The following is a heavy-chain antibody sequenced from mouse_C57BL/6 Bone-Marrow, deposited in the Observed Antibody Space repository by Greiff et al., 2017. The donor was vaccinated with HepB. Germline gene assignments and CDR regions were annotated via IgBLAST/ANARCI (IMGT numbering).Heavy chain of an antibody. J-gene: IGHJ2*01. CDR3: TGGGVGRDFDY. CDR1: GFTFSDAW. CDR2: IRNKANNHAT. V-gene: IGHV6-6*01. D-gene: IGHD1-1*02. Sequence: EVQLQESGGGLVQPGGSMKLSCAASGFTFSDAWMDWVRQSPEKGLEWVAEIRNKANNHATYYAESVKGRFTISRDDSKMSVYLQMNSLRAEDTGIYYCTGGGVGRDFDYWGQGTTLTVSS.